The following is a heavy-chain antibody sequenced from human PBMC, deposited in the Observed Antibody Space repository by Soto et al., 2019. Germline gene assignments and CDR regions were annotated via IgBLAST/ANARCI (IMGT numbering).Heavy chain of an antibody. D-gene: IGHD2-2*02. CDR3: ARGRRSCTGNNCYTDFDF. V-gene: IGHV1-69*10. CDR2: IIPINDKT. J-gene: IGHJ4*02. CDR1: RGTFSSYA. Sequence: SVKVSCKASRGTFSSYAISWVRQAPGQGLEWMGGIIPINDKTLYSPKFQGRLAITRDTSANTAYMDLYSLRSEDSAVYYCARGRRSCTGNNCYTDFDFWGQGSLVTVSS.